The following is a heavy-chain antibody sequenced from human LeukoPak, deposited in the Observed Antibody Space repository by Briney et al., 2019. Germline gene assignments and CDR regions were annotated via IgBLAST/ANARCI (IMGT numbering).Heavy chain of an antibody. CDR2: IKSKTDGGTT. CDR3: TRENDILTGYSLYYYYYGMDV. V-gene: IGHV3-15*01. J-gene: IGHJ6*04. D-gene: IGHD3-9*01. Sequence: GGSLRLSCAASGFTFSSYSMNWVRQAPGKGLEWVGRIKSKTDGGTTDYAAPVKGRFTISRDDSKNTLYLQMNSLKTEDTAVYYCTRENDILTGYSLYYYYYGMDVWGKGTTVTVSS. CDR1: GFTFSSYS.